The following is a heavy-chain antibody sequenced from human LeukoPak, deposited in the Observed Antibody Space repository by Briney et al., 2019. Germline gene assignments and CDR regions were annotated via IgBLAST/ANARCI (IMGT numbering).Heavy chain of an antibody. J-gene: IGHJ3*01. CDR3: ASHQGWQLPSAFDV. CDR2: IKQDGSEK. Sequence: PWGSLRLSCAASGFTFSSYWMSWVRQAPGKGLEWVANIKQDGSEKYYVDSVKGRFTISRDNAKNSLYLQMNSLRAEDTAVYYCASHQGWQLPSAFDVWGQGTMVTVSS. V-gene: IGHV3-7*05. CDR1: GFTFSSYW. D-gene: IGHD2-15*01.